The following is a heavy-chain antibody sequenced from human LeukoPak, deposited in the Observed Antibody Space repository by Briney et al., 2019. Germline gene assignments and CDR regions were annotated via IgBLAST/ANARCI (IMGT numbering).Heavy chain of an antibody. CDR2: INSDGSWT. CDR1: GTYW. CDR3: VTFYETY. Sequence: GGSLRLSCAASGTYWMHCVRQAPGKGLVWVSHINSDGSWTGYADSVKGRFTISKDNAKKTVSLQMNNLRAEDTAVYYCVTFYETYWGRGTLVTVSS. J-gene: IGHJ4*02. D-gene: IGHD2/OR15-2a*01. V-gene: IGHV3-74*01.